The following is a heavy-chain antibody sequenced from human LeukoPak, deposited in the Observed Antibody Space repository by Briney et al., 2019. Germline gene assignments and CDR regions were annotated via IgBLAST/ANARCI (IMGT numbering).Heavy chain of an antibody. Sequence: GRSLRLSCAASGFTFSSYGMHWVRQAPGKGLEWVAVISYDGSDKYYADPVKGRFTISRDNSKNTLYLQMNSLRAEDTPVYYCAKTPRKDYYYGMDVWGKGTTVTVSS. J-gene: IGHJ6*04. CDR1: GFTFSSYG. CDR2: ISYDGSDK. V-gene: IGHV3-30*18. CDR3: AKTPRKDYYYGMDV.